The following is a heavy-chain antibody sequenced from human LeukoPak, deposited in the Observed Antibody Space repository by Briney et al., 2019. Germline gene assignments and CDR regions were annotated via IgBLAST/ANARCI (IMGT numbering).Heavy chain of an antibody. V-gene: IGHV4-30-2*01. CDR2: IYHSGST. CDR1: GGSISSGGYY. D-gene: IGHD6-19*01. J-gene: IGHJ4*02. Sequence: SETLSLTCTVSGGSISSGGYYWSWIRQPPGKGLEWIGYIYHSGSTYYNPSLKSRVTISVDRSKNQFSLKLSSVTAADTAVYYCARGRLNSGWYRGRPDFDYWGQGTLVTVSS. CDR3: ARGRLNSGWYRGRPDFDY.